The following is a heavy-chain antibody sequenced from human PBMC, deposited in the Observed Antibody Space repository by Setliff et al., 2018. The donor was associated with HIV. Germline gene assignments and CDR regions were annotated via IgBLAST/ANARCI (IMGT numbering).Heavy chain of an antibody. J-gene: IGHJ3*01. V-gene: IGHV3-21*04. CDR1: GFTFSSYS. Sequence: GGSLRLSCAASGFTFSSYSMNWVRQAPGKGLEWVSSISSSSSYIYYADSVKGRFTISRDNAKNSLFLQMNSLRAEDTALYYCARDVSLWNGYYNEAFDFWGQGTMVTVSS. CDR2: ISSSSSYI. CDR3: ARDVSLWNGYYNEAFDF. D-gene: IGHD3-3*01.